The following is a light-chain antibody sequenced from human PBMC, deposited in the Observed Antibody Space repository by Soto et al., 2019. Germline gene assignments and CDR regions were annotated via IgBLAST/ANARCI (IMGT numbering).Light chain of an antibody. J-gene: IGKJ1*01. CDR1: QAISSC. V-gene: IGKV1-5*03. CDR2: TAS. CDR3: QQYNSYSEA. Sequence: DIQMTQSPSTLSGSVGDRVTITCRASQAISSCLAWYQQKPGKAPKLLIYTASTLQSGVPSRFSGSGSGTEFTLTISSLQPEDFATYYCQQYNSYSEAFGQGTKVELK.